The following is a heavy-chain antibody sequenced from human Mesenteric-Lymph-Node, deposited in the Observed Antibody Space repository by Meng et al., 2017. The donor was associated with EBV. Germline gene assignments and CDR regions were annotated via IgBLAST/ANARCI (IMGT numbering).Heavy chain of an antibody. CDR2: INPSGNN. CDR1: GCGFSGEH. V-gene: IGHV4-34*01. CDR3: ARDPTTMASTRSYFFDY. J-gene: IGHJ4*02. D-gene: IGHD4/OR15-4a*01. Sequence: QVEAEVRDPGPLEPADTLAPTYSVNGCGFSGEHRSSGRQPPGKGRDRTGEINPSGNNNYNPTLKSRVTISIDTSKNQFSRALSSATAADTAVYFCARDPTTMASTRSYFFDYWGQGTLVTVSS.